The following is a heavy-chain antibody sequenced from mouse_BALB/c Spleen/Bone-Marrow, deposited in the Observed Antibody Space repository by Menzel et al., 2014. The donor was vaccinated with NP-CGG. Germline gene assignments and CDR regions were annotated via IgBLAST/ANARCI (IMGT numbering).Heavy chain of an antibody. CDR1: GFTFTDYY. Sequence: EVNLAESGGGSVQPGGSLRLSCATSGFTFTDYYMSWVRQPPGKALEWLGFIRNKANGYTTEYSASVKGRFAISRDNSQRILYLQMNTLRAEDSATYYCARDENVGIYWYFDVWGAGTTVIVSS. V-gene: IGHV7-3*02. CDR3: ARDENVGIYWYFDV. J-gene: IGHJ1*01. CDR2: IRNKANGYTT.